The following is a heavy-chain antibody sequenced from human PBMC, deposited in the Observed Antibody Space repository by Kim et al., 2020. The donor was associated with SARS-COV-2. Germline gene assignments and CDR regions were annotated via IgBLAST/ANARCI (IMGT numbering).Heavy chain of an antibody. D-gene: IGHD4-17*01. CDR1: GFTFSSYE. CDR2: ISSSGSTI. V-gene: IGHV3-48*03. J-gene: IGHJ6*02. Sequence: GGSLRLSCAASGFTFSSYEMNWVRQAPGKGLEWVSYISSSGSTIYYADSVKGRFTISRDNAKNSLYLQMNSLRAEDTAVYYCARVTTFPYYYYGMDVWGQGTTVTVSS. CDR3: ARVTTFPYYYYGMDV.